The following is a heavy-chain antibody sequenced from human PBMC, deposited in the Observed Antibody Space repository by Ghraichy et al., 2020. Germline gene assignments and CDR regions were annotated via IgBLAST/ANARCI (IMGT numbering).Heavy chain of an antibody. V-gene: IGHV3-30*18. D-gene: IGHD6-13*01. CDR3: AKGGSIAAAGTPFDY. Sequence: GGSLRLSCAASGFTFSSYGMHWVRQAPGKGLEWVAVISYDGSNKYYADSVKGRFTISRDNSKNTLYLQMNSLRAEDTAVYYCAKGGSIAAAGTPFDYWGQGTLVTVSS. CDR2: ISYDGSNK. J-gene: IGHJ4*02. CDR1: GFTFSSYG.